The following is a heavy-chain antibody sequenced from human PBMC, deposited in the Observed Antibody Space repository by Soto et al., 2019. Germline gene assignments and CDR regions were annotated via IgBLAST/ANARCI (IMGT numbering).Heavy chain of an antibody. Sequence: GGSLRLSCAASGFTFSSYGMHWVRQAPGKGLEWVAVISYDGSNKYYADSVKGRFTISRDNSKNTLYLQMNSLRAEDTAVYYCSKDGGAVAFDYWGQGTLVTVSS. CDR2: ISYDGSNK. CDR1: GFTFSSYG. CDR3: SKDGGAVAFDY. D-gene: IGHD3-16*01. J-gene: IGHJ4*02. V-gene: IGHV3-30*18.